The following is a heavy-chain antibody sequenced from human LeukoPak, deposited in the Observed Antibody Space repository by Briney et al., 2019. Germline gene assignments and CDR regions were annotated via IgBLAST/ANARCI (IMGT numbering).Heavy chain of an antibody. CDR3: ARLSRDPQYYFDY. Sequence: GESLKISCKGSGYSFTSYWIGWVRQMPGKGLEWVGIIYPGDSDTRHSPSFQGQVTISADKSISTAYLQWSSLKASDTAMYYCARLSRDPQYYFDYWGQGTLVTVSS. V-gene: IGHV5-51*01. CDR1: GYSFTSYW. D-gene: IGHD4-11*01. J-gene: IGHJ4*02. CDR2: IYPGDSDT.